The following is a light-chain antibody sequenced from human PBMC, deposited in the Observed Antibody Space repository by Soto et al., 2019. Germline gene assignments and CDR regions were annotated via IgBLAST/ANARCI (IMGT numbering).Light chain of an antibody. CDR2: GAS. Sequence: EIVLTQSPGTLSLSPGERATLSCRASQSVSSSYLAWYQQKPGQAPRLLIYGASSMATGIPDRFSGSGSGTDFTVTISRLEPADFAVYSCQQYGSSLFTFGQGKRLEI. CDR3: QQYGSSLFT. J-gene: IGKJ5*01. V-gene: IGKV3-20*01. CDR1: QSVSSSY.